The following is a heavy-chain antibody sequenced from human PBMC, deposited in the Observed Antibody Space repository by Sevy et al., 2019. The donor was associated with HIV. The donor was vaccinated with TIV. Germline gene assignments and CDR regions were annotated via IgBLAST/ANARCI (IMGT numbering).Heavy chain of an antibody. Sequence: GGSLRLSCAASGFSFSDYDMHWVRQAPGKGLDWVAVISHDERYKNYAESLKVRFTNSRDNFKNTLFLQMDSLRPEDTAVYFCARLVSCGGDCYYLDSWGQGALVTVSS. CDR2: ISHDERYK. CDR1: GFSFSDYD. V-gene: IGHV3-30*01. CDR3: ARLVSCGGDCYYLDS. J-gene: IGHJ4*02. D-gene: IGHD2-21*02.